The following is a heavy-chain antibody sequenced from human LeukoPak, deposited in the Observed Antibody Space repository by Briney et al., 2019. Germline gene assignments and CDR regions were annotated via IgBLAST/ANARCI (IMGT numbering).Heavy chain of an antibody. J-gene: IGHJ4*02. CDR1: GFTFSSYG. CDR3: AKGRYYYDYVDY. V-gene: IGHV3-30*02. Sequence: QTGGSLRLSCAASGFTFSSYGMHWVRQAPGKGLEWVAFIRYDGSNKYYADSVKGRFTISRDNSKNTLYLQMNSLRAEDTAVYYCAKGRYYYDYVDYWGQGTLVTVSS. CDR2: IRYDGSNK. D-gene: IGHD3-22*01.